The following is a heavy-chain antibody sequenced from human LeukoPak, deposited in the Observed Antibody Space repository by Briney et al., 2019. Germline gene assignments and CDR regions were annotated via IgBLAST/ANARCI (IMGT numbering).Heavy chain of an antibody. V-gene: IGHV3-23*01. CDR2: IGSDEKT. CDR1: GFGISGFA. Sequence: GGSLRLSCAASGFGISGFAMTWVRQAPGKGLEWVSSIGSDEKTHYSESARGRFAISRDNFQHMVFLEMNTLRAEDTALYYCAKVGADSNYDYWGQGTLVTVSS. J-gene: IGHJ4*02. D-gene: IGHD3-16*01. CDR3: AKVGADSNYDY.